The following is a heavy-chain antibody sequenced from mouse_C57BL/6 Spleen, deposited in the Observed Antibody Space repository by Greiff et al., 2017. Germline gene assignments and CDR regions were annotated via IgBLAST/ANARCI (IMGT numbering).Heavy chain of an antibody. D-gene: IGHD1-1*01. CDR3: TPVITTVVPRYFDY. V-gene: IGHV14-4*01. CDR1: GFNIKDDY. Sequence: EVQLQESGAELVRPGASVKLSCTASGFNIKDDYMHWVKQRPEQGLEWIGWIDPENGDTEYASKFQGKATITADTSSNTAYLQLSSLTSEDNAVYYCTPVITTVVPRYFDYWGQGTTLTVSS. J-gene: IGHJ2*01. CDR2: IDPENGDT.